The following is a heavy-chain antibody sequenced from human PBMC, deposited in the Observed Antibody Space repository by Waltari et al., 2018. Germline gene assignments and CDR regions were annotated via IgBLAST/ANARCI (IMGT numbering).Heavy chain of an antibody. V-gene: IGHV3-23*01. J-gene: IGHJ4*02. Sequence: EVQLLESGGGLVQPGGSLRLSCAASGFTFSSYAMSWVRQAPGKGLEWVSAVGGRGGSTYYEAAVKGRFTISRDNSKNTLYLQMNSLRAEDTAVYYCATSPYCSGGSCSQWGQGTLVTVSS. CDR3: ATSPYCSGGSCSQ. CDR2: VGGRGGST. D-gene: IGHD2-15*01. CDR1: GFTFSSYA.